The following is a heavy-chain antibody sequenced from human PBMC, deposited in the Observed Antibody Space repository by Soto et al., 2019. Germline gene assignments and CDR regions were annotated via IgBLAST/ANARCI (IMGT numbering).Heavy chain of an antibody. V-gene: IGHV4-61*01. J-gene: IGHJ4*02. CDR2: YYSGTT. Sequence: QVQLQESGPGLVKTSETLSLTCTVSGGSVSSGSYYWSWIRQPPGKGLEWSGHYYSGTTNYNPSHKSRVTVSEDTSNNQYSLKRSCVTAAETAVYYCARGSHYGFLSGYQHEAIFDSWGQGTPVTVSS. D-gene: IGHD3-9*01. CDR3: ARGSHYGFLSGYQHEAIFDS. CDR1: GGSVSSGSYY.